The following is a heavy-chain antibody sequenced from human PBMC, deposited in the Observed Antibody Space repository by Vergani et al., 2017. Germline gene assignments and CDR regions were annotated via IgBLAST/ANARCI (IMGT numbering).Heavy chain of an antibody. CDR2: INPSGGHT. V-gene: IGHV1-46*03. Sequence: QVQLVQSGAEVKKSGASVKVSCKTSGYTFSNYYMHWVRQAPGQGLEWMGIINPSGGHTNYAQKFQGRVTMTRDTSTSTVYMELSSLRSEDTSIYYCARGDYGMGTGYGYWGQGTLVTVSA. CDR3: ARGDYGMGTGYGY. CDR1: GYTFSNYY. D-gene: IGHD3/OR15-3a*01. J-gene: IGHJ4*02.